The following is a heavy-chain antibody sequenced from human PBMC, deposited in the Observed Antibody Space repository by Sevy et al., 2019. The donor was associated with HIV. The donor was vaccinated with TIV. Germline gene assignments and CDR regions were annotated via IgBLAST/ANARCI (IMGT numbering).Heavy chain of an antibody. D-gene: IGHD2-2*02. V-gene: IGHV3-23*01. CDR2: ISHSGGST. CDR1: GFTFSSYA. Sequence: GGSLRLSCAASGFTFSSYAMNWDRQAPGKGLEWVSAISHSGGSTYYADSVKGRFTISRDNSKNTLYLQMNSLRAEDTAVYYCAKGTLVVPAVIYYYYGMDVWGQGTTVTVSS. CDR3: AKGTLVVPAVIYYYYGMDV. J-gene: IGHJ6*02.